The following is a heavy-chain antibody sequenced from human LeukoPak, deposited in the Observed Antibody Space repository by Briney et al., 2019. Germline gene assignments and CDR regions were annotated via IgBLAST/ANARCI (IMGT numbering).Heavy chain of an antibody. J-gene: IGHJ4*02. V-gene: IGHV3-30*04. CDR2: ISYDGSSK. Sequence: PGGSLRLSCAASGFTFSSYAMHWVRQAPGKGLEWVAVISYDGSSKYYADSVKGRFTISRDNSKNTLYLQMNSLRAEDTAVYYCARGRRGYSSSWDYFDYWGQGTLVTVSS. CDR3: ARGRRGYSSSWDYFDY. CDR1: GFTFSSYA. D-gene: IGHD6-13*01.